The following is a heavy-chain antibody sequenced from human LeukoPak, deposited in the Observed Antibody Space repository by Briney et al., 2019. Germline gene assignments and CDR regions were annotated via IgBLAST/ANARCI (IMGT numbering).Heavy chain of an antibody. D-gene: IGHD2-2*01. V-gene: IGHV1-69*06. CDR1: GGTFSSYA. CDR2: IIPIFGTA. CDR3: ARGYCSSTSCYPYYYYGMDV. Sequence: ASVKVSCKASGGTFSSYAISWVRQAPGQAREWMGGIIPIFGTANYAQKFQGRVTITADKSTSTAYMELSSLRSEDTAVYYCARGYCSSTSCYPYYYYGMDVWGKGTTVTVSS. J-gene: IGHJ6*04.